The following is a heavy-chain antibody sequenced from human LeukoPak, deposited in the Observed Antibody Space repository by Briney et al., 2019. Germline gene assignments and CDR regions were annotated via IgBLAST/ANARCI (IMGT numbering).Heavy chain of an antibody. CDR2: IYTSGST. J-gene: IGHJ5*02. D-gene: IGHD1-26*01. CDR3: ASSRNMGGAKLPWFDP. CDR1: GGSISSYY. V-gene: IGHV4-4*07. Sequence: SETLSLTCTVSGGSISSYYWSWIRQPAGKGLEWIGRIYTSGSTNYNPSLKSRVTMSVDTSKNQFSLKLSSVTAADTAVYYCASSRNMGGAKLPWFDPWGQGTLVTVSS.